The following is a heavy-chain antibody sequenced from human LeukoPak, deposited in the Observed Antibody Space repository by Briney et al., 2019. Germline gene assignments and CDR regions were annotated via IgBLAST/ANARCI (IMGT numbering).Heavy chain of an antibody. J-gene: IGHJ4*01. CDR1: GFTFSDYA. CDR3: AKRSWQFLDKGYFDY. CDR2: ISGSDGST. Sequence: GGSLRLSCAASGFTFSDYAMSWVRQDPGKGREWGSAISGSDGSTSYADSVTGRFTISRDNYKNTLYLQMNSLRAEDTAVYYCAKRSWQFLDKGYFDYWDHGTLVTVSS. D-gene: IGHD1-1*01. V-gene: IGHV3-23*01.